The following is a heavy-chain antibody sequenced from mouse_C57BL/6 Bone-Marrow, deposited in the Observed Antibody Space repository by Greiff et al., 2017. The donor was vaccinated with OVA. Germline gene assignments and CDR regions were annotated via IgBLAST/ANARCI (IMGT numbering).Heavy chain of an antibody. CDR1: GFSFNTYA. V-gene: IGHV10-1*01. D-gene: IGHD1-1*01. J-gene: IGHJ1*03. CDR3: SGGSSYDV. Sequence: EVQLQESGGGLVQPKGSLKLSCAASGFSFNTYAMNWVRQAPGKGLEWVARIRSTSNNYATYYAVSVKDRFTISRDDSKSMLYLQMNNLKAEDTAMYYCSGGSSYDVWGTGTTVTVSS. CDR2: IRSTSNNYAT.